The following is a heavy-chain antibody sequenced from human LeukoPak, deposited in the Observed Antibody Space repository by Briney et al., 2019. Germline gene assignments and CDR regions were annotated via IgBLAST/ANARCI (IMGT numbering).Heavy chain of an antibody. CDR2: IYLSGST. CDR1: SGSISAYY. Sequence: SETLSLTCTVSSGSISAYYWNWIRQPPGKALEWVGYIYLSGSTNYNPSLESRLTISLDTPKKQFSLNLTSVTAADTATYYCTRGRFSMLTESYFFDSWGQGSLVIVSS. V-gene: IGHV4-59*01. J-gene: IGHJ4*02. D-gene: IGHD1-26*01. CDR3: TRGRFSMLTESYFFDS.